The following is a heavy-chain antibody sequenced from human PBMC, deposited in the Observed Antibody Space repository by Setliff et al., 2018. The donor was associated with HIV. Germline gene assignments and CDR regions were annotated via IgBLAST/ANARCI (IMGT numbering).Heavy chain of an antibody. CDR3: VRGVTRDISGYYRDEYFQH. CDR2: ISPSNGDT. J-gene: IGHJ1*01. CDR1: GYRFNTYG. Sequence: ASVKVSCKATGYRFNTYGISWVRQAPGQGLEWMGWISPSNGDTRFAQSLQGRVTLTTDTSTNTAYMEMRTLRSDDTAVYFCVRGVTRDISGYYRDEYFQHWGQGTPVTVSS. V-gene: IGHV1-18*01. D-gene: IGHD3-22*01.